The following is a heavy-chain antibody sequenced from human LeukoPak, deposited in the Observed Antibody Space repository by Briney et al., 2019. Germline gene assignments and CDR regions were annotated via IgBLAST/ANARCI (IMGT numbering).Heavy chain of an antibody. CDR1: GYPFTSDG. CDR3: ARTSTYGDYFFDY. V-gene: IGHV1-18*04. J-gene: IGHJ4*02. D-gene: IGHD4-17*01. Sequence: ASVKVSCTASGYPFTSDGISWVRPAPRQGPEWMGWNRAYKGKTNYAQNLPGRVTMTTDTSTSTAYLELRSLRSDDTAVYYCARTSTYGDYFFDYWGQGTLVTVSS. CDR2: NRAYKGKT.